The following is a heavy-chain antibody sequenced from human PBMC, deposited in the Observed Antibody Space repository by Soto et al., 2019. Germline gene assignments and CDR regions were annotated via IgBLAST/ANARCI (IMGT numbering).Heavy chain of an antibody. D-gene: IGHD6-6*01. CDR1: DGSISSSSYY. CDR2: IYYSGST. CDR3: ARHQPSLIAARAYYYYGMDV. Sequence: PLSVTSTVADGSISSSSYYCSLIRKPPGKGLERIGSIYYSGSTYYNPSLKSRVTISVDPSTNHFSLKLSSVTAADTAVYYCARHQPSLIAARAYYYYGMDVWGQGTTVTVSS. J-gene: IGHJ6*02. V-gene: IGHV4-39*01.